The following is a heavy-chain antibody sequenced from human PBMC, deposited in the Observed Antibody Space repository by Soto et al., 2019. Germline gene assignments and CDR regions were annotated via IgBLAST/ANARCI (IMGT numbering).Heavy chain of an antibody. CDR2: IYYIGNT. V-gene: IGHV4-39*02. Sequence: SETLSLTCTVSGASISNRSFYWDWIRQSPGKGLEWLGAIYYIGNTYYNPSLKSRVTLSMDPPQNQFSLKLEFVTAADTAVYYCARGSGSSGWPYYFDYWGQGTLVTVSS. D-gene: IGHD6-19*01. CDR3: ARGSGSSGWPYYFDY. J-gene: IGHJ4*02. CDR1: GASISNRSFY.